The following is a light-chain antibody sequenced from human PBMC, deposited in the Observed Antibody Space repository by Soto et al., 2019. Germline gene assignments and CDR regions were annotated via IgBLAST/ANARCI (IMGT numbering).Light chain of an antibody. CDR2: DVT. CDR3: CSYAGTYTYV. V-gene: IGLV2-11*01. Sequence: QSALTQPRSVSGSPGQSVPISCTGSSSDVGGYNYVSWYQQHAGKAPKLMIFDVTERPSGVPDRFSGSKSGNTASLTISGLQAEDEADYYCCSYAGTYTYVFGTGTKLTVL. J-gene: IGLJ1*01. CDR1: SSDVGGYNY.